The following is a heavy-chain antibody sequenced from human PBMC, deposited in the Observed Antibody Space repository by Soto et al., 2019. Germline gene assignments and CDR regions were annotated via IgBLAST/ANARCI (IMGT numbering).Heavy chain of an antibody. CDR2: ISWDGGST. CDR1: GFTFDDYT. CDR3: AKGGQWLVGVFYYNGMDV. Sequence: EVQLVESGGVVVQPGGSLRLSCAASGFTFDDYTMHWVRQAPGKGLEWVSLISWDGGSTYYADSVKGRFTISRDNSKNSLYLQMNSLRTEDTALYYCAKGGQWLVGVFYYNGMDVWGQGTTVTVSS. V-gene: IGHV3-43*01. D-gene: IGHD6-19*01. J-gene: IGHJ6*02.